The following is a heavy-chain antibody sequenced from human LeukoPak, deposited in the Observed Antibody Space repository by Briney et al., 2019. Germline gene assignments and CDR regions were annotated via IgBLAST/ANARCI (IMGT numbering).Heavy chain of an antibody. CDR2: IYYSGST. Sequence: SETLSLTCTVSGGSISSYYWSWIREPPGKGLEWIGYIYYSGSTNYNPSLKSRVTISVDTSKNQFSLKLSSVTAADTAVYYCARGYIYYDSSRDYAFDIWGQGTMVTVSS. CDR3: ARGYIYYDSSRDYAFDI. D-gene: IGHD3-22*01. J-gene: IGHJ3*02. V-gene: IGHV4-59*01. CDR1: GGSISSYY.